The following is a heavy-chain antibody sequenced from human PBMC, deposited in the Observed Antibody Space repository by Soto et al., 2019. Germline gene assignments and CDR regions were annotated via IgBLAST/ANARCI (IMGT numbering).Heavy chain of an antibody. CDR3: ARDGITMVRGAAYYYYYGMDV. CDR1: GFTFSSYS. V-gene: IGHV3-21*01. Sequence: EVQLVESGGGLVKPGGSLRLSCAASGFTFSSYSMNWVRQAPGKGLEWVSSISSSSSYIYYADSVKGRFTISRDNAKNSLHLQMNSLRAEDTAVYYCARDGITMVRGAAYYYYYGMDVWGQGTTVTVSS. CDR2: ISSSSSYI. J-gene: IGHJ6*02. D-gene: IGHD3-10*01.